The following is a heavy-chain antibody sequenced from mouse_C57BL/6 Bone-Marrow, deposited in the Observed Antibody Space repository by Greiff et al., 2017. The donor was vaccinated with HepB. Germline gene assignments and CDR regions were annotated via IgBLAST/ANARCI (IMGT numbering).Heavy chain of an antibody. J-gene: IGHJ3*01. CDR3: ARSWDFFAY. D-gene: IGHD4-1*01. Sequence: ESGPGLVKPSQSLSLTCSVTGYSITSGYYWNWIRQFPGNKLEWMGYISYDGSNNYNPSLKNRISITRDTSKNQFFLKLNSVTTEDTATYYCARSWDFFAYWGQGTLVTVSA. V-gene: IGHV3-6*01. CDR1: GYSITSGYY. CDR2: ISYDGSN.